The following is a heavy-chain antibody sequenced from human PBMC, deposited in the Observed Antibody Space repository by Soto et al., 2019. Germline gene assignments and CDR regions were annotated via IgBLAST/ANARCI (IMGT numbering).Heavy chain of an antibody. CDR2: IWYDGSNK. CDR1: GFTFSSYG. CDR3: AREDRTVIAYDAFDI. J-gene: IGHJ3*02. V-gene: IGHV3-33*01. Sequence: QVQLVESGGGVVQPGRSLRLSCAASGFTFSSYGMHWVRQAPGKGLEWVAVIWYDGSNKYYADSVKGRFTISRDNSKNTLYLQMNSLRAEDTAVYYCAREDRTVIAYDAFDIWGQGTMVTFSS. D-gene: IGHD4-17*01.